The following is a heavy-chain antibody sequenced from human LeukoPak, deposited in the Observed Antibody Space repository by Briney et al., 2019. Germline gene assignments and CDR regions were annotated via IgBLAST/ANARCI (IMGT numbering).Heavy chain of an antibody. J-gene: IGHJ4*01. CDR1: GFTFNSYI. Sequence: GGSLRLSCAASGFTFNSYIMNWVRRAPGKGLEWIANINQNGNEKNYLDSMKGRLTISRDNANNLVFLQMNSLRIEDTAVYYCAGGPGFLIDCWGHGTLVTVSS. CDR2: INQNGNEK. CDR3: AGGPGFLIDC. V-gene: IGHV3-7*01. D-gene: IGHD3-3*01.